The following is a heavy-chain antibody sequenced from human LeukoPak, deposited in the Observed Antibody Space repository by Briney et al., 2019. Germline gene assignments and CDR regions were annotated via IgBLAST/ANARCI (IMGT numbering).Heavy chain of an antibody. CDR2: FHNSRTT. J-gene: IGHJ5*02. CDR1: GGSISGYS. Sequence: SETLSLTCTVSGGSISGYSWTWIRRPPGQGLEWIGYFHNSRTTSYNPSLTGRVIISVDTAMDQISLKLNSVTAADTAVYYCARGHLGLSPWGQGTLVTVSS. CDR3: ARGHLGLSP. D-gene: IGHD3-10*01. V-gene: IGHV4-59*01.